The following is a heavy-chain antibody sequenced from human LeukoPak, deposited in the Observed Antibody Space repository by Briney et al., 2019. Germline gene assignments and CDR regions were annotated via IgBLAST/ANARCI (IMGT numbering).Heavy chain of an antibody. D-gene: IGHD2-15*01. CDR1: GFTFSSYW. CDR2: INSDGSST. CDR3: VRDGYCSGGSCPDFDY. J-gene: IGHJ4*02. Sequence: GGSLRLSCAASGFTFSSYWMHWVRQAPGKGLVWVSRINSDGSSTSYADSVKGRFTISRDNAKNTLYLQMNSLRAEDTAVYYCVRDGYCSGGSCPDFDYWGQGTLVTVSS. V-gene: IGHV3-74*01.